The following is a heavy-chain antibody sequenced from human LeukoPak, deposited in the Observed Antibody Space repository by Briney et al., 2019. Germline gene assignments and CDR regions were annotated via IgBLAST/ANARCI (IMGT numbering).Heavy chain of an antibody. Sequence: ASVKVSCKASGYTFSAYSIHWLRRAPGQRFEWMGWIDGDSGDTRYSQKFQGRVTFTRDTSASTVYMELSSLRSEDTAVYYCARGSTSDWPLDYWGQETLVTISS. CDR3: ARGSTSDWPLDY. D-gene: IGHD6-19*01. CDR2: IDGDSGDT. CDR1: GYTFSAYS. V-gene: IGHV1-3*01. J-gene: IGHJ4*02.